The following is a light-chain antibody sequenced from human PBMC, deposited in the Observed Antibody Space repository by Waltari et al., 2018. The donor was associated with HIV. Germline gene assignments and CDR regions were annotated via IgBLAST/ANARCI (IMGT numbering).Light chain of an antibody. J-gene: IGLJ2*01. CDR1: RCNIGAGYV. CDR3: QSYDSSLRASV. V-gene: IGLV1-40*01. Sequence: QSALTQPPSVSGAPGQRVTIPCTGNRCNIGAGYVVHWYQHLPGTAPKLLVYSDINRPSGVPDRFSGSKSGTSASLVITGLQAEDEADYYCQSYDSSLRASVFGGGTKLTVL. CDR2: SDI.